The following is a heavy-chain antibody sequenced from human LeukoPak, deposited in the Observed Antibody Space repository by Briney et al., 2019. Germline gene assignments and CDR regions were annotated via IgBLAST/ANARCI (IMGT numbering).Heavy chain of an antibody. J-gene: IGHJ6*03. D-gene: IGHD3-3*01. CDR3: ASSGLEADFWSGALHYYYYMDV. CDR1: GYTFTSYG. V-gene: IGHV1-18*01. Sequence: ASVKVSCKASGYTFTSYGISWVRQAPGQGLEWMGWISAYNGNTNYAQKLQGRVTMTTDTSTSTAYMELRSLRSDDTAVYYCASSGLEADFWSGALHYYYYMDVWGKGTTVTVSS. CDR2: ISAYNGNT.